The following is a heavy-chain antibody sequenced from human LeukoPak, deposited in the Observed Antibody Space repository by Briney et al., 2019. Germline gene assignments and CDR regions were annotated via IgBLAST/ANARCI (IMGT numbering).Heavy chain of an antibody. Sequence: GGSLRLSCAASGFTFDVYGMSWVRQAPGKGLEWVSGISGSGGSTYFADSVKGRFTISRDNSKNTLYLQMNSLRAEDTAVYYCAKGTLAHYYDSSGYYHLSFDYWGQGTLVTVSS. D-gene: IGHD3-22*01. V-gene: IGHV3-23*01. CDR3: AKGTLAHYYDSSGYYHLSFDY. CDR1: GFTFDVYG. CDR2: ISGSGGST. J-gene: IGHJ4*02.